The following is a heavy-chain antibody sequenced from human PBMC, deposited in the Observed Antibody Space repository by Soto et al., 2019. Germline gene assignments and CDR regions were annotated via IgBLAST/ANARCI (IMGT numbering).Heavy chain of an antibody. J-gene: IGHJ4*02. Sequence: XXSLRLSYAASGFTFSGFWMPWVRQAPGKGLEWVANIKEDGGAKYYVDSVKGRFTVSRDNAKSSLYLQMNGMRAEDTALYYCATYCSSASCRSYWGPGTLVTVSS. V-gene: IGHV3-7*05. CDR2: IKEDGGAK. CDR3: ATYCSSASCRSY. CDR1: GFTFSGFW. D-gene: IGHD2-2*01.